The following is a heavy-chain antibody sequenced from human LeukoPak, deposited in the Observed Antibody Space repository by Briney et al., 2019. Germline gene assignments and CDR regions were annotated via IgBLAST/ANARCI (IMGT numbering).Heavy chain of an antibody. Sequence: PSETLSLTCAVYGGSFSGYYWSWIRQPPGKGLEWIGEINHSGSTNYNPSLKSRVTISVDTSKNQFSLKLSSVTAADTAVYYCARRLTIFGVVTLYFDYWGQGTLVTVSS. CDR1: GGSFSGYY. D-gene: IGHD3-3*01. CDR2: INHSGST. V-gene: IGHV4-34*01. J-gene: IGHJ4*02. CDR3: ARRLTIFGVVTLYFDY.